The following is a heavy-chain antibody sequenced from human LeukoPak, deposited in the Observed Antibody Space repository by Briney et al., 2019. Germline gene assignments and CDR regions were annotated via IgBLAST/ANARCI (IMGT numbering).Heavy chain of an antibody. Sequence: SETLSLTCAVSGYSISSGYYWGWIRQPPGKGLEWIGSIYHSGSTYYNPSPKSRVTISVDTSKNQFSLKLSSVTAADTAVYYCASLRGIAAADYWGQGTLVTVSS. CDR1: GYSISSGYY. CDR3: ASLRGIAAADY. D-gene: IGHD6-13*01. J-gene: IGHJ4*02. CDR2: IYHSGST. V-gene: IGHV4-38-2*01.